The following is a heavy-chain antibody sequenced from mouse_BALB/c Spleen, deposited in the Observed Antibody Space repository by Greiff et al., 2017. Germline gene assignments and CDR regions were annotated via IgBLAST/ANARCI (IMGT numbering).Heavy chain of an antibody. CDR3: ARSGAYDYCGSSYVLWYLDD. V-gene: IGHV1-69*01. CDR1: GYTFTDYW. Sequence: QVQLQQPGAELVMPGASVKMSCKASGYTFTDYWMHWVKQRPGQGLEWIGAIDTSDSYTSYNQKFKGKATLTVDESSSTAYMQLSSLTSEDSAVYYCARSGAYDYCGSSYVLWYLDDWGAGTTVTVSS. CDR2: IDTSDSYT. D-gene: IGHD1-1*01. J-gene: IGHJ1*01.